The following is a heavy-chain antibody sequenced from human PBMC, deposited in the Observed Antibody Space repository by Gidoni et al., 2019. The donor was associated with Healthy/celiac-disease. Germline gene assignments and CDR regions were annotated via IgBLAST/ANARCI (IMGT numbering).Heavy chain of an antibody. CDR2: IYYSGST. Sequence: QVQLQESGPGLVKPSQTLYLTCNVSGGSISSGGYYWSLIRQHPGKGLDWIGYIYYSGSTYYNPSLKSRVTISLDTSKNQFSLKLSSVTASDTAVYYCARVNYYDSSGPYYYYGMDVWGQGTTVTVSS. D-gene: IGHD3-22*01. CDR1: GGSISSGGYY. CDR3: ARVNYYDSSGPYYYYGMDV. V-gene: IGHV4-31*03. J-gene: IGHJ6*02.